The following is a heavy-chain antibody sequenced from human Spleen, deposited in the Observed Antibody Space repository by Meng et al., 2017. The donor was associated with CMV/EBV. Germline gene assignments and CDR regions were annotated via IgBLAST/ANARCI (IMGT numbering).Heavy chain of an antibody. V-gene: IGHV4-39*07. CDR2: IYYSGST. J-gene: IGHJ3*02. CDR1: GGSISSSSYY. D-gene: IGHD2-15*01. Sequence: SETLSLTCTVSGGSISSSSYYWGWIRQPPGKGLEWIGSIYYSGSTYYNPSLKSRVTISVDTSKNQFSLKLSSVTAADTAVYYCARAGYCSGGSCYINAFDIWGQGTMVTVSS. CDR3: ARAGYCSGGSCYINAFDI.